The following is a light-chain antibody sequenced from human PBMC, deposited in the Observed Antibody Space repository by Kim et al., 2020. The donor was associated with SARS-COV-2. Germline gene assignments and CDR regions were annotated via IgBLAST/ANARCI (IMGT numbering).Light chain of an antibody. CDR2: GAA. CDR3: QQYDVWPRP. V-gene: IGKV3-15*01. J-gene: IGKJ1*01. CDR1: QSVGMH. Sequence: SPRERATRSGRSSQSVGMHLAWYQKKPGQAPRLLIHGAATRATGIPDRFGGSGSGTEFTLTISSLQSEDVAVYYCQQYDVWPRPFGQGTKVDIK.